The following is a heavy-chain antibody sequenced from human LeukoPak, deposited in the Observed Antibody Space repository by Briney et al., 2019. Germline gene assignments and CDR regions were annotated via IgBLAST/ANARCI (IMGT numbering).Heavy chain of an antibody. Sequence: PSETLSLTCTVSGGSIRNYYWSWIRQSPGRGLEWIGYIYYSGSTNYNPSHKSRVTISVDTFKNQFSLKLTSVTAADTAVYYCARDLSVTGASGVDYWGQGFLVTVSS. CDR3: ARDLSVTGASGVDY. D-gene: IGHD7-27*01. CDR1: GGSIRNYY. CDR2: IYYSGST. V-gene: IGHV4-59*01. J-gene: IGHJ4*02.